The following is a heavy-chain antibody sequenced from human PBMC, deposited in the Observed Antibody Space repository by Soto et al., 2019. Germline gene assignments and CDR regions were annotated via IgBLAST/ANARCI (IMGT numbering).Heavy chain of an antibody. Sequence: GASVKVSCKAPGGTFSSYAISWVRQAPGQGLEWMGGIIPIFGTAKYAQKFQGRVTITADESTSTGYMELSSLRSEDTAVYYCARSQGGSSSLDIYYYYYYGMDVWGQGTTVTVPS. D-gene: IGHD2-15*01. J-gene: IGHJ6*02. CDR1: GGTFSSYA. CDR3: ARSQGGSSSLDIYYYYYYGMDV. V-gene: IGHV1-69*13. CDR2: IIPIFGTA.